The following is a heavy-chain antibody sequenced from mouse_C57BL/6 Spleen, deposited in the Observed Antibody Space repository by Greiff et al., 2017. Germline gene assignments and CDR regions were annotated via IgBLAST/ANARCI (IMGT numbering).Heavy chain of an antibody. Sequence: VHVKQSGPVLVKPGASVKMSCKASGYTFTDYYMNWVKQSHGKSLEWIGVINPYNGGTSYNQKFKGKATLTVDKSSSTAYMELNSLTSEDSAVYYCARGFTTVVPYFDYWGQGTTLTVSS. D-gene: IGHD1-1*01. CDR2: INPYNGGT. J-gene: IGHJ2*01. CDR3: ARGFTTVVPYFDY. CDR1: GYTFTDYY. V-gene: IGHV1-19*01.